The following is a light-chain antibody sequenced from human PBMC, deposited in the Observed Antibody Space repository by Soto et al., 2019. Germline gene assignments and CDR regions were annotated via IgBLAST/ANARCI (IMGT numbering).Light chain of an antibody. CDR3: HVWNTSPDHVI. Sequence: SYELTQAPSMSVAPGQTATITCGGNDIEGRVVHWYQQEPGQAPVLVVFDDSVRPSGIPERFSGASSGNTATLTITRVEAGDEADYYCHVWNTSPDHVIFGGGTKVTVL. V-gene: IGLV3-21*02. J-gene: IGLJ2*01. CDR1: DIEGRV. CDR2: DDS.